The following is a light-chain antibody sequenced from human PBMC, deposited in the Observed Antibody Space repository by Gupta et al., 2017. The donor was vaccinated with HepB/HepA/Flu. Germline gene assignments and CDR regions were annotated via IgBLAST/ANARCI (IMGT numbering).Light chain of an antibody. CDR2: AAS. CDR1: QSISSY. CDR3: QQSYSTPRA. V-gene: IGKV1-39*01. J-gene: IGKJ1*01. Sequence: IHITQSPSSLSASVGDRVTITCRASQSISSYLNWYQQKPGKAPKLLIYAASSLQSGVPSRFSGSGSGTDFTLTFRSLQPEDFATYYCQQSYSTPRAFGQGTKVEIK.